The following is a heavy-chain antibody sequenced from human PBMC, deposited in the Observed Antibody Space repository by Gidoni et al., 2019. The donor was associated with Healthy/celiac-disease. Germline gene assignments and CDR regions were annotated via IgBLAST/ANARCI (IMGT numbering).Heavy chain of an antibody. Sequence: EVQPVQSVPEVRKPGESLKISGKGSGYSLTSYWIGWVRQMPGKGLAWRGIIYPGNAETGYSPSFQGQGTISTAEYINTASLQWRRLRASDTAMYYCTRGGGGGNSGFLDYWGQGTLVTVSS. V-gene: IGHV5-51*01. D-gene: IGHD2-21*02. CDR1: GYSLTSYW. CDR3: TRGGGGGNSGFLDY. CDR2: IYPGNAET. J-gene: IGHJ4*02.